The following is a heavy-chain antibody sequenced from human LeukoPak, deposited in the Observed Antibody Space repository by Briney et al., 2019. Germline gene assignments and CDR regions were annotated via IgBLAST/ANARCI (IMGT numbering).Heavy chain of an antibody. J-gene: IGHJ5*02. CDR1: GYTFTSYG. CDR2: ISAYNGNT. Sequence: ASVKVSCKASGYTFTSYGISWVRQAPGQGLEWMGWISAYNGNTNYAQKLQGRVTMTRNTSISTAYMELSSLRSEDTAVYYCARGRELGKRLIWFDPWGQGTLVTVSS. D-gene: IGHD7-27*01. CDR3: ARGRELGKRLIWFDP. V-gene: IGHV1-18*01.